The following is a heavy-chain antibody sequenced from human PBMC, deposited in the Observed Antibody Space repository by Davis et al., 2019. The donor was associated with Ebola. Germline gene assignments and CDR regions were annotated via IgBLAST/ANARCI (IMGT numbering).Heavy chain of an antibody. V-gene: IGHV1-58*02. CDR2: IVVGSGNT. CDR1: GFTFTSSA. D-gene: IGHD4-11*01. J-gene: IGHJ4*02. Sequence: AASVKVSFKASGFTFTSSAMQWVRQARGQRLEWLGWIVVGSGNTNYAQKFQERVTITRDMSTSTVYMELSSLRSEDTAVYYCAKDQATVTTSYFDYWGQGTLVTVSS. CDR3: AKDQATVTTSYFDY.